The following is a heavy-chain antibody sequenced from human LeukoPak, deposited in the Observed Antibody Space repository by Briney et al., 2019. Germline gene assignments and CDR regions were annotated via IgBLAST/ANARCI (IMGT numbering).Heavy chain of an antibody. D-gene: IGHD3-22*01. CDR1: GYTFTGYY. Sequence: ASVKVSCKASGYTFTGYYMHWVRQAPGQGLEWMGWINPNSGGTNYAQKFQGRVTRTRDTSISTAYMELSRLRSDDTAVYYCARDLGITMIVVGCNWFDPWGQGTLVTVSS. V-gene: IGHV1-2*02. J-gene: IGHJ5*02. CDR3: ARDLGITMIVVGCNWFDP. CDR2: INPNSGGT.